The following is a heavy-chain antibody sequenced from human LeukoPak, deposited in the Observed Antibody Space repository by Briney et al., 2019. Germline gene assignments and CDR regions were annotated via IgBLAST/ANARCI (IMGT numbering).Heavy chain of an antibody. CDR3: ARVWSGYYESDY. Sequence: ASVKVSCKASGYTFTSYDINWVRQATGQGLEWMGWMIPNSGNTGYAQKFQGRVTMTRNTSISTAYMELSSLRSEDTAVYYCARVWSGYYESDYWGQGTLVTVSS. CDR1: GYTFTSYD. V-gene: IGHV1-8*01. CDR2: MIPNSGNT. J-gene: IGHJ4*02. D-gene: IGHD3-3*01.